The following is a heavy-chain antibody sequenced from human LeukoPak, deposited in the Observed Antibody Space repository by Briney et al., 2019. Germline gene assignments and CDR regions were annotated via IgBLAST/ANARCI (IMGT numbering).Heavy chain of an antibody. CDR3: ARQGYCSGGSCKPNNWFDP. Sequence: GSSVKVSCKASGGTFSSYTISWVRQAPGQGLEWMGRIIPILGIANYAQKFQGRVTITADKSTSTAYMELSSLRSEDTAVYYCARQGYCSGGSCKPNNWFDPWGQGTLVTVSS. J-gene: IGHJ5*02. D-gene: IGHD2-15*01. CDR2: IIPILGIA. V-gene: IGHV1-69*02. CDR1: GGTFSSYT.